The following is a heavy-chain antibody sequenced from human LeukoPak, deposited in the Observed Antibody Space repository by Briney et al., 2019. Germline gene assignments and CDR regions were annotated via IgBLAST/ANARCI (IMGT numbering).Heavy chain of an antibody. Sequence: SETLSLTCTVSGGSISSSSYYWGWIRQPPGKGLEWIGSIYYSGSIYYNPSLKSRVTISVDTSKNQFSLKLKSVTAADTAVYYCARPHSSGWYGGFDIWGQGTVVTVSS. CDR3: ARPHSSGWYGGFDI. V-gene: IGHV4-39*01. CDR2: IYYSGSI. D-gene: IGHD6-19*01. J-gene: IGHJ3*02. CDR1: GGSISSSSYY.